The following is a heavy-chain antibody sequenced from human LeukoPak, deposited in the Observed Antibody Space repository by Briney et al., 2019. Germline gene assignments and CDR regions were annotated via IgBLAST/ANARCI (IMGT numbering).Heavy chain of an antibody. CDR3: ARGYCNDKSCYYNP. CDR2: ISSSSSAR. D-gene: IGHD2-15*01. V-gene: IGHV3-48*01. CDR1: GFTFSDYS. Sequence: QPGGSLRLSCAASGFTFSDYSMNWVRQAPGRGLGWISYISSSSSARFFADSVKGRFTISRDNAENSLYLQMNNLRADDTAVYYCARGYCNDKSCYYNPWGQGTPVTVSS. J-gene: IGHJ5*02.